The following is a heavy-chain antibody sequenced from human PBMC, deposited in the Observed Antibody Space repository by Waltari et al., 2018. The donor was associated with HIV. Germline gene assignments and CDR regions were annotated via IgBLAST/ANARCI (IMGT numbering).Heavy chain of an antibody. CDR1: GGSFRGYY. V-gene: IGHV4-34*01. CDR2: INHSGST. CDR3: ARGGDIVVVVAATNYYYYGMDV. Sequence: QVQLQQWGAGLLKPSETLSLTCAVYGGSFRGYYWSWIRPPPGKGVVVIGEINHSGSTNYNPSLKSRVTISVDTSKNQFSLKLSSVTAADTTVYYCARGGDIVVVVAATNYYYYGMDVWGQGTTVTVSS. D-gene: IGHD2-15*01. J-gene: IGHJ6*02.